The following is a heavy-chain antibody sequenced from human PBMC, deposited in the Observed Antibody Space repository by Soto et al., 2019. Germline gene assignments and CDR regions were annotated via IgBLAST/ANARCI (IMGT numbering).Heavy chain of an antibody. CDR2: IYPGDSDT. CDR1: GYSFTSYW. D-gene: IGHD6-19*01. Sequence: EVQLVQSGAEVKKPGESLKISCKGSGYSFTSYWIGWVRQMPGKGLEWMGIIYPGDSDTRYSPSFQGQVTISADKSIGSACRQWSSLKASEPAMYYCARPREAGKYYYGVDVWGQGTTVTVSS. V-gene: IGHV5-51*01. J-gene: IGHJ6*02. CDR3: ARPREAGKYYYGVDV.